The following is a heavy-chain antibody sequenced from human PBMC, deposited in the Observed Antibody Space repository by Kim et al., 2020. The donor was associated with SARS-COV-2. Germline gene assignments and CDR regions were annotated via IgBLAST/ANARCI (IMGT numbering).Heavy chain of an antibody. CDR3: ARDRKYYDILTGYSNYYYYGMDV. D-gene: IGHD3-9*01. V-gene: IGHV4-30-4*01. J-gene: IGHJ6*02. CDR1: GGSISSGDYY. CDR2: IYYSGST. Sequence: SETLSLTCTVSGGSISSGDYYWSWIRQPPGKGLEWIGYIYYSGSTYYNPSLKSRVTISVDTSKNQFSLKLSSVTAADTAVYYCARDRKYYDILTGYSNYYYYGMDVWGQWTTDTVSS.